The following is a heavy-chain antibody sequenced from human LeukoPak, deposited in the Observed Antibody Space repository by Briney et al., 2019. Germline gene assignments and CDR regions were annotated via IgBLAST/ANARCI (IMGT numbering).Heavy chain of an antibody. J-gene: IGHJ6*03. CDR2: IIPIFGTA. D-gene: IGHD3-9*01. V-gene: IGHV1-69*13. Sequence: SVKVSCKASGGTFSSYAISWVRQAPGQGLEWMGGIIPIFGTANYAQRFQGRVTITADESTSTAYMELSSLRSEDTAVYYCARGNDIYYYYYYYMDVWGKGTTVTVSS. CDR3: ARGNDIYYYYYYYMDV. CDR1: GGTFSSYA.